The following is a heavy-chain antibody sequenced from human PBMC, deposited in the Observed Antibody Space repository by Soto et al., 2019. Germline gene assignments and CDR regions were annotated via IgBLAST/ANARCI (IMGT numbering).Heavy chain of an antibody. CDR3: AKGGRQWLVTSDFNY. D-gene: IGHD6-19*01. J-gene: IGHJ4*02. V-gene: IGHV3-30*18. CDR1: GFTGSDYA. Sequence: VQLVESGGGVVQPGRSLRLSCAASGFTGSDYAMHWVRQAPGKGLEWVAVVSHDGRNTHYADSVKGRFTISRDSSKNTGSLEMTSLRAEDTAVYYCAKGGRQWLVTSDFNYLGPGALVTVSS. CDR2: VSHDGRNT.